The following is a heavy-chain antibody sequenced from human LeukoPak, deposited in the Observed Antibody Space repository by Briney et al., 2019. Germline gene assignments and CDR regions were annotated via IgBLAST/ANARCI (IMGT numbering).Heavy chain of an antibody. CDR1: GYTFTSYA. CDR3: ARGPSAYGGNGNDAFDI. D-gene: IGHD4-23*01. Sequence: GASVKVSCKASGYTFTSYAMHWVRQAPGQRLEWMGWINAGNGNTKYSQKFQGRVTITRDTSASTSYMELSSLRSEDTAVYYCARGPSAYGGNGNDAFDIWGQGTMVTVSS. V-gene: IGHV1-3*01. J-gene: IGHJ3*02. CDR2: INAGNGNT.